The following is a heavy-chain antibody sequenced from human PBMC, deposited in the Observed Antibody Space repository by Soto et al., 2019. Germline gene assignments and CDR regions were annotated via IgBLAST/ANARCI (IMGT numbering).Heavy chain of an antibody. J-gene: IGHJ5*02. CDR2: IYYSGST. D-gene: IGHD4-17*01. Sequence: PSETLSLTCTVSGGSISSGDYYWSWIRQPPGKGLEWIGYIYYSGSTYYNPSLKSRVTISVDTSKNQFSLKLSSVTAADTAVYYCAREREEDYVYWFDPWGQGTLVTVSS. CDR3: AREREEDYVYWFDP. CDR1: GGSISSGDYY. V-gene: IGHV4-30-4*01.